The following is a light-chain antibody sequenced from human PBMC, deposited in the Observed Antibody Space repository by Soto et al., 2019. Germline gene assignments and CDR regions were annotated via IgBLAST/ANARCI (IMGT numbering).Light chain of an antibody. J-gene: IGKJ1*01. CDR3: HHRHGRPAT. V-gene: IGKV3-11*01. CDR1: QSVGIQ. CDR2: DAS. Sequence: EIVLTQSPATLSLSPGERATLSCRASQSVGIQLAWYQQKPGQTPRLLIYDASNRATGIPARFSGSGTGTDFTLTITSLEPEDFAVYYCHHRHGRPATFGQGTKVEFK.